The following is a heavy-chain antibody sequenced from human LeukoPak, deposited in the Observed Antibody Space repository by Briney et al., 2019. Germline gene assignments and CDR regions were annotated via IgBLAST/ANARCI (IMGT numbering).Heavy chain of an antibody. D-gene: IGHD1-26*01. Sequence: GRSLRLSCAASGFTFSSYAMHWVRQAPGKGLEWVAVISYDGSNKYYADSVKGRFTISRDNSKNTLYLQMNSLRAEDTAVYYCVTEPLEDAFDIWGQGTMVTVSS. CDR2: ISYDGSNK. CDR1: GFTFSSYA. V-gene: IGHV3-30-3*01. CDR3: VTEPLEDAFDI. J-gene: IGHJ3*02.